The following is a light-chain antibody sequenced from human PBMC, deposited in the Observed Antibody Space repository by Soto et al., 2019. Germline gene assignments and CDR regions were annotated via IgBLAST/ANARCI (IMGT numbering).Light chain of an antibody. CDR2: DAS. Sequence: IELTQTPSTLSAAVGDSVTITCRASQNIRNLLAWCQQKPGKAPKPLIYDASTLKTGVPSRFSGSGSGLEFNFTITGLQPDDFATYFCQQYNTYATFGQGARPEIK. J-gene: IGKJ5*01. CDR1: QNIRNL. CDR3: QQYNTYAT. V-gene: IGKV1-5*01.